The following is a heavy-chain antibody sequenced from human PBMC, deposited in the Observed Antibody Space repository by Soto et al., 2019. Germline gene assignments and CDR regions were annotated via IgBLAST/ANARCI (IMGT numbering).Heavy chain of an antibody. CDR1: GFTFSSYA. V-gene: IGHV3-30-3*01. Sequence: QVQLVESGGGVVQPGRSLRLSCAASGFTFSSYAMHWVRQAPGKGLEWVAVISYDGSNKYYADSVKGRFTISRDNSKNTLYLQMNSLRAEDTAVYYCARAGMLDVWGQGTTVTVSS. D-gene: IGHD3-10*01. CDR3: ARAGMLDV. J-gene: IGHJ6*02. CDR2: ISYDGSNK.